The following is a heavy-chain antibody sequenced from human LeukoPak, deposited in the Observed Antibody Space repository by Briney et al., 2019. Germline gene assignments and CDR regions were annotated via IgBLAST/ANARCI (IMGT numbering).Heavy chain of an antibody. V-gene: IGHV1-18*01. J-gene: IGHJ4*02. CDR1: GYTFTSYG. CDR2: ISAYNGNT. D-gene: IGHD2-2*01. Sequence: GASVKVSCKASGYTFTSYGISWVRQAPGQGLEWMGWISAYNGNTNYAQKLQGRVTMTTDTSTSTAYMELRSLRSDDTAVYYCARGRQYCSSTSCLLLDYWGQGTLVTVSS. CDR3: ARGRQYCSSTSCLLLDY.